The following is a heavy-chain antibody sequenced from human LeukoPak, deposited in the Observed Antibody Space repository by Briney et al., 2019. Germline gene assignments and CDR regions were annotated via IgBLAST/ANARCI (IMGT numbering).Heavy chain of an antibody. V-gene: IGHV3-43D*03. CDR1: GFTFDDYA. Sequence: GGSLRLSCAASGFTFDDYAMHWVRQAPGKGLEWVSLISWDGGSTYYADSVKGRFTISRDNSKNSLYLQMNSLRAEDTALYYCAKGAVPAANPPLNYYYYYYMDVWGKGTTVTVSS. CDR3: AKGAVPAANPPLNYYYYYYMDV. CDR2: ISWDGGST. D-gene: IGHD2-2*01. J-gene: IGHJ6*03.